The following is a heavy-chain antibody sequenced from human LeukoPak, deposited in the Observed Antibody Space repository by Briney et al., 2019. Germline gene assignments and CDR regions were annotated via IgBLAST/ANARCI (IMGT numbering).Heavy chain of an antibody. V-gene: IGHV1-2*02. J-gene: IGHJ4*02. Sequence: GASVKVSCKASGYTFTGYYMHWVRQAPGQGLEWMGWINPNSGGTNYAQKFQGRVTMTRDTSISTAYMELSRLRSDDTAVYYCAKGVSWELLFSFTDFWGQGTLVTVSS. CDR2: INPNSGGT. CDR1: GYTFTGYY. CDR3: AKGVSWELLFSFTDF. D-gene: IGHD1-26*01.